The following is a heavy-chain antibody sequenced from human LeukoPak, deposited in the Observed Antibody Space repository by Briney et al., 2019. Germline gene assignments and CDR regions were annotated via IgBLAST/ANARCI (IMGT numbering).Heavy chain of an antibody. Sequence: SETLSLTCTVSGGSISSGGYYWGWIRQHPGKGLEWIGYIYYSGSTYYNPSLKSQVTISVDTSKNQFSLKLSSVTAADTAVYYCARAGQAGVYSSSWYYFDYWGQGTLVTVSS. CDR2: IYYSGST. J-gene: IGHJ4*02. CDR1: GGSISSGGYY. V-gene: IGHV4-31*01. CDR3: ARAGQAGVYSSSWYYFDY. D-gene: IGHD6-13*01.